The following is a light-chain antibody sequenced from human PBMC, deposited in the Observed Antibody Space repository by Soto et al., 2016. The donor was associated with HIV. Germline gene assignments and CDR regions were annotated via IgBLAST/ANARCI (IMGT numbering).Light chain of an antibody. Sequence: IQMTQSPSSLSASVGDRVTITCQANLDITNRVNWHQQKLGKPPKLLIHDASNLETGIPSRFSGGGSGTHFTFTISSLQPEDIGTYYCQHFDNLPLAFGGGPRWR. CDR3: QHFDNLPLA. CDR1: LDITNR. J-gene: IGKJ4*01. CDR2: DAS. V-gene: IGKV1-33*01.